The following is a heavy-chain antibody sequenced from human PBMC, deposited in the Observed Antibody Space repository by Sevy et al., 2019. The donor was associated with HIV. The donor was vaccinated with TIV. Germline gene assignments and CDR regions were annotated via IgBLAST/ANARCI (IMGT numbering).Heavy chain of an antibody. CDR1: GFTFSSYA. V-gene: IGHV3-23*01. CDR3: AKGIGYSGYETDY. CDR2: ISGSGIST. D-gene: IGHD5-12*01. J-gene: IGHJ4*02. Sequence: GGSLRLSCAASGFTFSSYAMSWVRQAPGKGLEWVSAISGSGISTYYAHSVKGRFTISTDNSKNTLYLQMNNLRAEDTAVFYCAKGIGYSGYETDYWGQGTLVTVSS.